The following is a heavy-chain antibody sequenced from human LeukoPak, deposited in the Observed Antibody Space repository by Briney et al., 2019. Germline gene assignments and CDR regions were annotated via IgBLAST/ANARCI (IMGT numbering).Heavy chain of an antibody. V-gene: IGHV3-23*01. J-gene: IGHJ5*02. CDR3: ARDFSVAGYNWFDP. CDR1: GITFSRLP. D-gene: IGHD6-19*01. Sequence: GGSLRLSCAVSGITFSRLPMTWVRQAPGKGLQWVSAITTGGDTTFYADSVKGRFTISRDNSKNTLYLQMNSLRAEDTAVYYCARDFSVAGYNWFDPWGQGTLVTVSS. CDR2: ITTGGDTT.